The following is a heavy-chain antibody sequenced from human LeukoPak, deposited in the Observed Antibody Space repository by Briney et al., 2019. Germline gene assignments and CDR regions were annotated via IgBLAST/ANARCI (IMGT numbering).Heavy chain of an antibody. CDR3: ARDVTGSLYYFDY. CDR1: GDTFTSYG. V-gene: IGHV1-18*01. J-gene: IGHJ4*02. D-gene: IGHD7-27*01. Sequence: ASVKVSCKASGDTFTSYGISWVRQAPGQGLEWMGWISAYNGNTNYAQKFQGRVTMTSDTSISTAYMELSRLRSDDTAVYYCARDVTGSLYYFDYWGQGTLVTVSS. CDR2: ISAYNGNT.